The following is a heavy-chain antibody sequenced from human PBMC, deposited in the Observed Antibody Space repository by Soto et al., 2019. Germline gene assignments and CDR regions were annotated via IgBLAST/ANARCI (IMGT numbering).Heavy chain of an antibody. J-gene: IGHJ4*02. D-gene: IGHD2-15*01. V-gene: IGHV1-69*04. CDR3: ARGDASPCLYFDH. CDR2: IIPFVDVA. CDR1: GGFLSSFA. Sequence: QVQMEQSGAEVKEPGSSVKVSCKPSGGFLSSFAINWVRQAPGQGLEWMGRIIPFVDVANSAQRFHDRVTFTADKSTDTAYMELSSLRPDDTAVYYCARGDASPCLYFDHWGLGSLVTVSS.